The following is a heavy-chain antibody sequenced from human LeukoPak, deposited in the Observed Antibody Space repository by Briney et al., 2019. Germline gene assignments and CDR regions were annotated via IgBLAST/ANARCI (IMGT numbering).Heavy chain of an antibody. Sequence: TGGSLRLSCVASGFTFSPYSMNWVRQAPGKGLEWVSYISSSSTIYYADSVKGRFTISRDSAKNSLYLQMNSLRDEDTAVYYCARGRAVAGTGNNYFDYWGQGTLVTVSS. D-gene: IGHD6-19*01. V-gene: IGHV3-48*02. CDR3: ARGRAVAGTGNNYFDY. J-gene: IGHJ4*02. CDR2: ISSSSTI. CDR1: GFTFSPYS.